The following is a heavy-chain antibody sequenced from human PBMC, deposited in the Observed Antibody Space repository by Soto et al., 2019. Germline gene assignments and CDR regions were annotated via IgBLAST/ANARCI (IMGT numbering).Heavy chain of an antibody. CDR3: AREGGDHDAFDI. CDR2: ITNGGIT. D-gene: IGHD4-17*01. J-gene: IGHJ3*02. V-gene: IGHV3-64*01. CDR1: GFTFSTYA. Sequence: GGSLRLSCAASGFTFSTYAMHWVRQAPGKGLEYVSVITNGGITYYANSVKGRFTISRDNSKNTLYLQMGSLRAEDMGVYYCAREGGDHDAFDIWGQGTMVTVSS.